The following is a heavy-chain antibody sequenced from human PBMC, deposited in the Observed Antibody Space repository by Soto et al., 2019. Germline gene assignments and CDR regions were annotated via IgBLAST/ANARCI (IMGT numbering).Heavy chain of an antibody. Sequence: GGSLRLSCAASGFTFDDYAMHWVRQAPGKGLEWVSLISGDGGSTYYADSVKGRFTISRDNSKNSLYLQMNSLRTEDTALFSGAKDNPGDAYNHDAFDTGGQGPMAPV. V-gene: IGHV3-43*02. CDR1: GFTFDDYA. D-gene: IGHD3-16*01. J-gene: IGHJ3*02. CDR2: ISGDGGST. CDR3: AKDNPGDAYNHDAFDT.